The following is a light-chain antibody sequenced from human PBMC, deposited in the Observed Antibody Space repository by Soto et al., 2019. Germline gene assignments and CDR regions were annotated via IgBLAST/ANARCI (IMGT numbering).Light chain of an antibody. CDR1: GSNIGAGYD. CDR3: QSYDSSLSGSL. CDR2: GNT. J-gene: IGLJ2*01. Sequence: QSVLTQPPSVSGAPGQRGTISCTGSGSNIGAGYDVHWFQQLPGTAPKLLIYGNTNRPSGVPDRFSGSKSGTSASLAITGLQAEDEADYYCQSYDSSLSGSLFGGGTKLTVL. V-gene: IGLV1-40*01.